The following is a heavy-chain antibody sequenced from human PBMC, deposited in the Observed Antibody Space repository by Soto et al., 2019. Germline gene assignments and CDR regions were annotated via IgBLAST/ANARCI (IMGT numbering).Heavy chain of an antibody. Sequence: GESLEISCAASGFTFSSYGMHWVRQAPGKGLEWVAVIWYDGSNKYYADSVKGRFTISRDNSKNTLYLQMNSLRAEDTAVYCCARERGLVFGGIYYYGMDVWGQGTTVTVSS. V-gene: IGHV3-33*01. J-gene: IGHJ6*02. CDR2: IWYDGSNK. CDR1: GFTFSSYG. D-gene: IGHD6-6*01. CDR3: ARERGLVFGGIYYYGMDV.